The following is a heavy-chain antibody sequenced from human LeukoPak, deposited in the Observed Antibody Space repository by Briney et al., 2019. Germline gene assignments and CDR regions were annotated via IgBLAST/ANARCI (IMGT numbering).Heavy chain of an antibody. J-gene: IGHJ6*04. CDR1: GFTFSSYG. CDR3: AKGPLWFGRGVPDV. V-gene: IGHV3-30*02. Sequence: AGGSLRLSCAASGFTFSSYGMHWVRQAPGKGLEWVAFIRYDGSNKYYADSVKGRFTISRDNSKNTLYLQMNSLRAEDTAVYYCAKGPLWFGRGVPDVWGKGTTVTISS. D-gene: IGHD3-10*01. CDR2: IRYDGSNK.